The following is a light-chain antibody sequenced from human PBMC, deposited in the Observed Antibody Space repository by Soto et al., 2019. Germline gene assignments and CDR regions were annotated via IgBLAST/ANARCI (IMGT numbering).Light chain of an antibody. J-gene: IGLJ2*01. V-gene: IGLV2-23*01. Sequence: QSALTQPASVSGSPGQSITISCTGTSSDVGGYNVVSWYQQHPGKAPKLMIYEGSKRPSGVSNRFSGSKSANTASLTISGLQAEDEADYYCCSFAGSTTWLFGGGTKVTVL. CDR3: CSFAGSTTWL. CDR2: EGS. CDR1: SSDVGGYNV.